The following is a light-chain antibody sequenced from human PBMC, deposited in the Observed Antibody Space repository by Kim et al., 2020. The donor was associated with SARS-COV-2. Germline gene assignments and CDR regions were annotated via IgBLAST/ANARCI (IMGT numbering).Light chain of an antibody. CDR3: AVWDDSLSGVV. Sequence: GQRVTVSCSGTTSNIGSNFVHWYQQLPGTAPRLLIYRNYLRPSGVPDRFSGSQSGTSASLAISGLRSDDEGDYFCAVWDDSLSGVVFGGGTQLTVL. CDR2: RNY. J-gene: IGLJ2*01. CDR1: TSNIGSNF. V-gene: IGLV1-47*01.